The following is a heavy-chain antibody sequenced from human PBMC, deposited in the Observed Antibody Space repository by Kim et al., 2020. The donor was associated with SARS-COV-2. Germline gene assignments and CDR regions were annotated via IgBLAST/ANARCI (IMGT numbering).Heavy chain of an antibody. D-gene: IGHD3-22*01. V-gene: IGHV1-18*01. Sequence: ASVKVSCKASGYTFTSYGISWVRQAPGQGLEWMGWISAYNGNTNYAQKLQGRVTMTTDTSTSTAYMELRSLRSDDTAVYYCAREYYYDSSGYYSAYWGQGTLVTVSS. CDR3: AREYYYDSSGYYSAY. CDR1: GYTFTSYG. J-gene: IGHJ4*02. CDR2: ISAYNGNT.